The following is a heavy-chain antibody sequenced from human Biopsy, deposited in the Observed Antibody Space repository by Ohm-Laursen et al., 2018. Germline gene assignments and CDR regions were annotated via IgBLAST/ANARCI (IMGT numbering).Heavy chain of an antibody. D-gene: IGHD3-22*01. CDR1: RGSISSYY. Sequence: SETLSLTCTVSRGSISSYYWSWIRQPPGKGLEWIGYMSNSGSTNYNPSLKTRVTISLDTPKNHFSLKLNSVTAADTAVYYCARDYDTSGYYYVSWGQGTLVTASS. V-gene: IGHV4-59*08. CDR3: ARDYDTSGYYYVS. CDR2: MSNSGST. J-gene: IGHJ5*02.